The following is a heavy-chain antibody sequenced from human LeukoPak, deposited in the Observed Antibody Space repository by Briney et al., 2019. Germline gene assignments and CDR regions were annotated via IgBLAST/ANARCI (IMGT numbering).Heavy chain of an antibody. CDR2: ITSSGSDM. V-gene: IGHV3-21*01. CDR1: GFAFSTYT. Sequence: GGSLRLSCAASGFAFSTYTMNWVRQPPGKGLEWVSSITSSGSDMYYVDSVKGRFTISRDNSKNSLFLQMNSLRAEDTAVYYCARGGGCHRTNCYWADYWGQGTLVTVSS. CDR3: ARGGGCHRTNCYWADY. D-gene: IGHD2-2*01. J-gene: IGHJ4*02.